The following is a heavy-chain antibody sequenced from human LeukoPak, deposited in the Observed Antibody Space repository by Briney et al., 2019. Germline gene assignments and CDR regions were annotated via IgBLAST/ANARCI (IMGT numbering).Heavy chain of an antibody. V-gene: IGHV4-4*07. D-gene: IGHD2-15*01. J-gene: IGHJ3*02. CDR1: GVSMSCYY. CDR2: IYTRGST. CDR3: AREPPRRNIVVVVAATVEAFDI. Sequence: PAGTLSLTCTVSGVSMSCYYWSWIRQPAGKGVEGIGRIYTRGSTNYNPSLKRRVTMSGDTSKNQFSLKVSCVTAADTAVYSCAREPPRRNIVVVVAATVEAFDIWGQGTMVTVSS.